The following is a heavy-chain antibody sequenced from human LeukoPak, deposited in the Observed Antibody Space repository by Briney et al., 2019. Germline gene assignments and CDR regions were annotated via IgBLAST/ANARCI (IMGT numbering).Heavy chain of an antibody. CDR3: ASPAKGRITWYFDL. D-gene: IGHD2/OR15-2a*01. CDR1: GFTFSSYS. J-gene: IGHJ2*01. V-gene: IGHV3-21*03. Sequence: GGSLRLSCAASGFTFSSYSMNWVRQAPGKGLEWVSSISSSSSYIYYADSVKGRFTISRDNAKNSLYLQMNSLRAEDTAVYYCASPAKGRITWYFDLWGRGTLVTVSS. CDR2: ISSSSSYI.